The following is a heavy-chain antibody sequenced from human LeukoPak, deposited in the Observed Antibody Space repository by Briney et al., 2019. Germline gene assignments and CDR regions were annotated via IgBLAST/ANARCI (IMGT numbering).Heavy chain of an antibody. V-gene: IGHV3-30*04. D-gene: IGHD3-22*01. CDR1: GFTFSSYA. J-gene: IGHJ4*02. Sequence: GRSLRLSCAASGFTFSSYAVHWVRQAPGKGLEWVAVISYDGSNKYYADSVKGRFTISRDNSKNTLYLQMNSLRAEDTAVYYCARDGSGYYYFDYWGQGTLVTVSS. CDR2: ISYDGSNK. CDR3: ARDGSGYYYFDY.